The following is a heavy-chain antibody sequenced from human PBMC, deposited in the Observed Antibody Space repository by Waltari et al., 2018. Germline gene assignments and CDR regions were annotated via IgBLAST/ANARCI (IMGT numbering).Heavy chain of an antibody. CDR3: ATDPCGYSSGPPPIDY. CDR2: FDTEDGET. CDR1: GYTLTELS. Sequence: QVQLVQSGAEVKKPGASVKVSCKVSGYTLTELSMHWVRQAPGKGLEWMGGFDTEDGETNYEQKFQGRVTMTEDTSTDTAYMELSSLRSEDTAVYYCATDPCGYSSGPPPIDYWGQGTLVTVSS. D-gene: IGHD6-19*01. J-gene: IGHJ4*02. V-gene: IGHV1-24*01.